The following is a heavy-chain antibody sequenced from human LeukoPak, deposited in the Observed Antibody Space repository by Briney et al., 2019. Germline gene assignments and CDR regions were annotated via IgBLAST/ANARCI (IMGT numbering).Heavy chain of an antibody. CDR2: ISANGDTT. CDR3: VKDFWPARDGGGYYPPFEY. Sequence: GGSLRLSCAASGFTFSNYAMNWVRQAPGKGLEWVSGISANGDTTYYVDSVRGRFTISRDNSKNSVFLQMNSLRDADTAVYYCVKDFWPARDGGGYYPPFEYWGEGTLVTVSS. J-gene: IGHJ4*02. V-gene: IGHV3-23*01. D-gene: IGHD3-22*01. CDR1: GFTFSNYA.